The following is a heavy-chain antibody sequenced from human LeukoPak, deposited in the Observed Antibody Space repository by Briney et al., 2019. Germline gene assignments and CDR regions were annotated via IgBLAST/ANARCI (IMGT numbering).Heavy chain of an antibody. CDR3: ARVGIAADY. D-gene: IGHD6-25*01. Sequence: PGGSLRLSCVASGFTFSSYNMNWVRQAPGKGLEWVSSISSTSTYIYYADSVKGRFTISRDNAKNSLYLQMNSLRADDTAVYYCARVGIAADYWGQGTLVTVSS. J-gene: IGHJ4*02. V-gene: IGHV3-21*01. CDR1: GFTFSSYN. CDR2: ISSTSTYI.